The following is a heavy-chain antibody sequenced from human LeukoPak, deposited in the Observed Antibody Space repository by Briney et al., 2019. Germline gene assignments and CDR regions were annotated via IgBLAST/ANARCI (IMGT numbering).Heavy chain of an antibody. J-gene: IGHJ6*02. Sequence: GGSLRLSCAASGFTFSSYAMSWVRQAPGKGLEWVSAISGSGGSTYYADSVKGRFTISRDNAKNSLYLQMNSLRAEDTAVYYCARGCSGGSCLYYYYYGMDVWGQGTTVTVSS. D-gene: IGHD2-15*01. CDR1: GFTFSSYA. CDR2: ISGSGGST. CDR3: ARGCSGGSCLYYYYYGMDV. V-gene: IGHV3-23*01.